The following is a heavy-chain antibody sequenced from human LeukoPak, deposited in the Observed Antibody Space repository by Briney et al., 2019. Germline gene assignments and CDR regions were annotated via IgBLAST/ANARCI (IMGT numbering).Heavy chain of an antibody. V-gene: IGHV3-23*01. Sequence: GGSLRLSCAASGFTFSTYVMTWVRQAPGKGLEWVSSIVGSGTITYYADSVKGRFTISRDNSKNTVYLQMNSLRAEDTAVYYCARDNGFLDKNWFDPWGQGTLVTVSS. CDR2: IVGSGTIT. J-gene: IGHJ5*02. D-gene: IGHD3-3*01. CDR1: GFTFSTYV. CDR3: ARDNGFLDKNWFDP.